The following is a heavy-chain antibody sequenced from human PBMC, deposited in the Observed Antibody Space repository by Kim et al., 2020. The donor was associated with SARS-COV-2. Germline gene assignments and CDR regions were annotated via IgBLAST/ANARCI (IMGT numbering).Heavy chain of an antibody. CDR2: ISASGGTT. J-gene: IGHJ1*01. D-gene: IGHD6-6*01. CDR3: AKGRDFHNKEYGHFQH. Sequence: GGSLRLSCAASGFTFSRNAMNWVRQAPGKGLEWVSVISASGGTTYYADSVRGRFTISRDNPENTVYLQMHSLRAEDTAVYYCAKGRDFHNKEYGHFQHWGQGSLVTVSS. V-gene: IGHV3-23*01. CDR1: GFTFSRNA.